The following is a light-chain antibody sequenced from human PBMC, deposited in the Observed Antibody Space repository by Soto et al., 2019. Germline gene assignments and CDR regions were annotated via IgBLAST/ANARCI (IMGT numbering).Light chain of an antibody. J-gene: IGKJ2*01. CDR1: QSVSSS. Sequence: EIVMTQSPATLSVSPGERATLSCRASQSVSSSLAWYQQKPGQAPRLLIYGASTRATGIPARFSGSGSGTEFTLTISSLQSEDFAVYYCQQYNNWPPWYTFGHGTKLEIK. V-gene: IGKV3-15*01. CDR2: GAS. CDR3: QQYNNWPPWYT.